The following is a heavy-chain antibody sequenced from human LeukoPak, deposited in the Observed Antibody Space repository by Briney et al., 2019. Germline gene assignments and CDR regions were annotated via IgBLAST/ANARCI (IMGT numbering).Heavy chain of an antibody. J-gene: IGHJ4*02. CDR1: GYTFTSYG. CDR3: AGGSGWVTDS. CDR2: IKQDGSEK. Sequence: SCKASGYTFTSYGISWVRQAPGKGLEWVANIKQDGSEKYYVGSVKGRFTISRDNAKNSLYLQMNSLRAEDTAVYFCAGGSGWVTDSWGQGTLVTVSA. V-gene: IGHV3-7*01. D-gene: IGHD6-19*01.